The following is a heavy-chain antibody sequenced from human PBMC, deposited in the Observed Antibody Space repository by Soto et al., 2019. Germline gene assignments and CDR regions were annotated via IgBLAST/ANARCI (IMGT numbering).Heavy chain of an antibody. V-gene: IGHV3-33*01. CDR1: GFTFSSYG. CDR2: IWYDGSNK. CDR3: ARGEGGSYYGMDV. J-gene: IGHJ6*02. D-gene: IGHD1-26*01. Sequence: QVQLVESGGGVVQPGRSLRLSCAASGFTFSSYGMHWVRQAPGKGLEWVAVIWYDGSNKYYADSVKGRFTISRDNSKNTLYLQMYSLRDEDTAVYYCARGEGGSYYGMDVWGQETTVTVSS.